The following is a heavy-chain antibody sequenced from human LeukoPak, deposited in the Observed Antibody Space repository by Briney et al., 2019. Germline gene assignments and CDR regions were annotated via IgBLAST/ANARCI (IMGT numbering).Heavy chain of an antibody. V-gene: IGHV3-48*01. CDR2: ISSSSTI. D-gene: IGHD3-3*01. J-gene: IGHJ4*02. CDR1: GFTFSSYA. CDR3: ARDSEDDFWSGYLFDY. Sequence: PGGSLRLSCAASGFTFSSYAMNWVRQAPGKGLEWVSYISSSSTIYYADSVKGRFTISRDNAKNSLYLQMNSLRAEDTAVYYCARDSEDDFWSGYLFDYWGQGTLVTVSS.